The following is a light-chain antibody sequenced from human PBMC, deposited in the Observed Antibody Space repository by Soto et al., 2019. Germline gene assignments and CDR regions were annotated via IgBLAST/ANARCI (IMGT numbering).Light chain of an antibody. CDR1: CSLVCTDRKTY. CDR2: EVS. J-gene: IGKJ4*01. V-gene: IGKV2-30*01. Sequence: TTPYPLSLLAALGQPASIPCRPSCSLVCTDRKTYLNWFQQKPGQSPRRLIYEVSTRESGVPDRFSGSGSGTDFTLNISSLQAEDVAVYYCQQYYSSPPTFGGGTKV. CDR3: QQYYSSPPT.